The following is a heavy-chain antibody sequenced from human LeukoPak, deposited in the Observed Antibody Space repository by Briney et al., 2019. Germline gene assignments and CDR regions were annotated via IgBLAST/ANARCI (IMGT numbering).Heavy chain of an antibody. CDR2: INPNSGGT. V-gene: IGHV1-2*02. D-gene: IGHD6-6*01. CDR3: AREDNPSGIAARPDEFDP. CDR1: GYTFTSYG. J-gene: IGHJ5*02. Sequence: ASVKVSCKASGYTFTSYGISWVRQAPGQGLEWMGWINPNSGGTNYAQKFQGRVTMTRDTSISTAYMELSRLRSDDTAVYYCAREDNPSGIAARPDEFDPWGQGTLVTVSS.